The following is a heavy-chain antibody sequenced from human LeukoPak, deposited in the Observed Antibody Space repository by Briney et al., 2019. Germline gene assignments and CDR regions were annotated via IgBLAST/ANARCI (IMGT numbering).Heavy chain of an antibody. J-gene: IGHJ4*02. D-gene: IGHD4-17*01. CDR2: ISSSSTYI. V-gene: IGHV3-21*01. Sequence: GGSLRLSCAASGFTFSSYSMNWVRQAPGKGLEWVSFISSSSTYIYYADSLKGRFTISRDNSKNTLYLQMNSLRAEDTAVYYCAKDLTTVTSQGDYWGQGTLVTVSS. CDR1: GFTFSSYS. CDR3: AKDLTTVTSQGDY.